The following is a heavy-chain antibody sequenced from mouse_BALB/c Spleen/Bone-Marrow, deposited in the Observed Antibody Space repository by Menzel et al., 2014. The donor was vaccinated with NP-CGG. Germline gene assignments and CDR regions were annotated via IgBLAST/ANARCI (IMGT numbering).Heavy chain of an antibody. D-gene: IGHD1-1*01. Sequence: VQLQQSGAELVRPGSSVKISYKASGYAFSSYWMNWVKQRPGQGLEWIGQIYPGDGDTNYNGKFKGKATLTADKSSSTAYIQLSSLTSEDSAVYFCARMGDYSYYFDYWGQGTTLTVSS. CDR2: IYPGDGDT. J-gene: IGHJ2*01. CDR1: GYAFSSYW. V-gene: IGHV1-80*01. CDR3: ARMGDYSYYFDY.